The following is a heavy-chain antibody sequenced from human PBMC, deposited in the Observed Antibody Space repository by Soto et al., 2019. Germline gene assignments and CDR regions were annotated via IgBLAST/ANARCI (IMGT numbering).Heavy chain of an antibody. CDR1: GYSFTSYW. CDR3: ASRAGYYDYVWGSYRSGWFDP. D-gene: IGHD3-16*02. CDR2: IYPGDSDT. J-gene: IGHJ5*02. V-gene: IGHV5-51*01. Sequence: GESLKISCKGSGYSFTSYWIGWVRQMPGKGLEGMGIIYPGDSDTRYSPSFQGQVTISADKSISTAYLQWSSLKASDTAMYYCASRAGYYDYVWGSYRSGWFDPWGQGTLVTSPQ.